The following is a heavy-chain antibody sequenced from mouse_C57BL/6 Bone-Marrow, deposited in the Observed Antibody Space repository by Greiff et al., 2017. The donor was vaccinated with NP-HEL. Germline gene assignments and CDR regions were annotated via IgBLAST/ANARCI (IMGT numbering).Heavy chain of an antibody. D-gene: IGHD1-1*01. CDR2: IWPGGGT. CDR1: GFSLTSYA. CDR3: ASYYYGSSYSWYFDV. J-gene: IGHJ1*03. Sequence: QVQLQQSGPGLVAPSQSLSITCTASGFSLTSYAISWVRQPPGKGLEWLGVIWPGGGTNYNSALKSRLSISKDNSKCQVFLKMISLQTDDTARYYCASYYYGSSYSWYFDVWGTGTTVTVSS. V-gene: IGHV2-9-1*01.